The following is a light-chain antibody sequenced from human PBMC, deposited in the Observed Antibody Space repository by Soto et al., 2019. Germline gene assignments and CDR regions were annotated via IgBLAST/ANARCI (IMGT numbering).Light chain of an antibody. CDR2: GAS. V-gene: IGKV3-15*01. CDR1: QDISNY. J-gene: IGKJ4*01. Sequence: MTQSPSSLSASVGDRVTITCRASQDISNYLAWYQQKPGQAPRLLIYGASTRATGIPARFSGSGSGTEFTLTISSLQSEDFAVYYCQQYNNWPLTFGGGTKVEIK. CDR3: QQYNNWPLT.